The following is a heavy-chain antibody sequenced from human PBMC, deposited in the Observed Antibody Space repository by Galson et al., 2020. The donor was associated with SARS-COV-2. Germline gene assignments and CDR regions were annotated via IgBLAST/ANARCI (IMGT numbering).Heavy chain of an antibody. CDR1: GASIRSGRYH. V-gene: IGHV4-61*02. D-gene: IGHD3-3*01. Sequence: SETLSLTCTVSGASIRSGRYHWSWIRQPAGKGLESIGRIYTSGNTNYNPSLKSRVTISLDTSKNQFSLGLRSVTAADTAVYYCARGEFFEFNYYGMDVWGQGTTVTVSS. J-gene: IGHJ6*02. CDR3: ARGEFFEFNYYGMDV. CDR2: IYTSGNT.